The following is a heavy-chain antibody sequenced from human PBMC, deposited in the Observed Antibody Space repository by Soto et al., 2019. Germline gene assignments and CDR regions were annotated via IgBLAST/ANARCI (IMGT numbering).Heavy chain of an antibody. Sequence: QITLKESGPTLVKPTQTLKLTCTFSGFSLRTSGVGVDCVRQPPGNALEWLARIYWYDDKRYSPSLKSRLAITKVTSKHQVVLTMTNMDPVDTATYYCARTVAATPRTLDSWGQGSLVTVSS. V-gene: IGHV2-5*01. D-gene: IGHD2-15*01. J-gene: IGHJ4*02. CDR1: GFSLRTSGVG. CDR3: ARTVAATPRTLDS. CDR2: IYWYDDK.